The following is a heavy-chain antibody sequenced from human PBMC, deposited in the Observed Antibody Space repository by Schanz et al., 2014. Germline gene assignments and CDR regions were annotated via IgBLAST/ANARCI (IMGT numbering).Heavy chain of an antibody. J-gene: IGHJ4*02. CDR2: LRSDGSRR. CDR1: GYSFSDYD. CDR3: AKDPPRGVRTPIKPTLDY. V-gene: IGHV3-30*02. D-gene: IGHD3-10*01. Sequence: VQLVESGGGLVQPGGSLRPSCVGSGYSFSDYDMYWIRQAPGKGLEWLAFLRSDGSRRDYADPVKGRFTISRDNSRNTLSLQMSSLRPEDTAVYYCAKDPPRGVRTPIKPTLDYWGQGTRVTVS.